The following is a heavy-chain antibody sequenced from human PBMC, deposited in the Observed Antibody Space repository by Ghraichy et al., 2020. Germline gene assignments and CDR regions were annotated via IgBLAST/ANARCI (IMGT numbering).Heavy chain of an antibody. J-gene: IGHJ2*01. CDR3: ARGTPSYYEYWSRHGPRDRGKDWYFDL. D-gene: IGHD3-3*01. Sequence: GESLNISCAVSGFTVSNYGMSWVRQAPGKGLEWVSSISKSDDRTYYTDSVKGRFTISRDNSNNVLYLQMSSLRGEDTAVYYCARGTPSYYEYWSRHGPRDRGKDWYFDLWGRGTLVTVSS. CDR1: GFTVSNYG. CDR2: ISKSDDRT. V-gene: IGHV3-23*01.